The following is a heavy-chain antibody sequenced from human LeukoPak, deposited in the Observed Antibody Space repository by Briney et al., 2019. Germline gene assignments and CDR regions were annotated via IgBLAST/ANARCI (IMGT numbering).Heavy chain of an antibody. CDR2: KYYSGSA. D-gene: IGHD5-18*01. Sequence: PSETLSLTCDVSGVSINTCCYYWTWIRQPPGKGLEWIGYKYYSGSARYNSSLRSRLTISLDSSKNQFSLRLTSVTAADTAVYYCARGRSYGFDFDSWGPGTLVIVSS. V-gene: IGHV4-61*01. CDR3: ARGRSYGFDFDS. J-gene: IGHJ4*02. CDR1: GVSINTCCYY.